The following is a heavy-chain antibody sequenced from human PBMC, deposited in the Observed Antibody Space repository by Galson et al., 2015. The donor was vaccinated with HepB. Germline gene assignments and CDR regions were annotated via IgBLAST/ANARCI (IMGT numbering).Heavy chain of an antibody. CDR2: ISISGSRT. CDR1: GFTFTNYA. V-gene: IGHV3-23*01. J-gene: IGHJ4*02. CDR3: AKHDLYGDSSRGGSFDF. Sequence: SLRLSCAASGFTFTNYAMNWVRQAPGKGLQWVSDISISGSRTSYSDSVRGRFTISRANSRNTIYLQMTNLRVDDTAMYYCAKHDLYGDSSRGGSFDFWGQGTLVTVSS. D-gene: IGHD4-17*01.